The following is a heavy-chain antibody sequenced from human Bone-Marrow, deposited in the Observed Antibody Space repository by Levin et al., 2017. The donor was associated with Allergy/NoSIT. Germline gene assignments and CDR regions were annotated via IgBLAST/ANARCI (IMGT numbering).Heavy chain of an antibody. CDR3: VREGAAAGDFDY. Sequence: GGSLRLSCAASGFTFSDHYMDWVRQAPGKGLQWVDRIRNKANRHTTEYAASVQGRLSISRDDQKKSLYFEMNRLKPEDTAVYYCVREGAAAGDFDYWGQGVLVTVSS. CDR1: GFTFSDHY. V-gene: IGHV3-72*01. CDR2: IRNKANRHTT. J-gene: IGHJ4*02. D-gene: IGHD6-13*01.